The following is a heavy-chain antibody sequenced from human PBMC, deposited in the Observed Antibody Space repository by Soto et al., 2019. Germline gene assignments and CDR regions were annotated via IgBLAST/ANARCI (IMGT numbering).Heavy chain of an antibody. V-gene: IGHV3-23*01. J-gene: IGHJ4*02. D-gene: IGHD3-3*01. CDR3: AKEAAAWSILRKYKVDY. CDR2: ISGSGGST. Sequence: GGSLRLSCAASGFPFSSYAMSWVRQAPGKGLEWVSAISGSGGSTYYAVSVKGRFTISRDNAKNTLYLQMNSLRTEYTDVYYCAKEAAAWSILRKYKVDYWDQGTLVTISS. CDR1: GFPFSSYA.